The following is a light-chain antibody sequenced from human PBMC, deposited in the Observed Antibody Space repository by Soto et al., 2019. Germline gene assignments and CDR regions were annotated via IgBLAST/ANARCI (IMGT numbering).Light chain of an antibody. CDR2: GAS. CDR1: QSVSNNY. J-gene: IGKJ1*01. V-gene: IGKV3-20*01. CDR3: QQYYSYPRT. Sequence: EIVLTQSPVTLSLSPGERATLSCRASQSVSNNYLAWYQQKPGQAPRLLIYGASNRATGIPDRFSGSGSGTDFTLTISCLQSEDFATYYCQQYYSYPRTFGQGTKVDIK.